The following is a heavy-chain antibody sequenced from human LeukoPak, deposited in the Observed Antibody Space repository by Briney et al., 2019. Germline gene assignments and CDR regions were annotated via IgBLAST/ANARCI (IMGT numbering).Heavy chain of an antibody. Sequence: SETLSLTCTVSGGSISSSSYYWGWIRQPPGKGLEWIGSIYYSGSTYYNPSLKSRVTISVDTSKNQFSLKLSSVTAADTAVYYCARVLEMATITWFDPWGQRTLVTVSS. D-gene: IGHD5-24*01. CDR2: IYYSGST. CDR1: GGSISSSSYY. V-gene: IGHV4-39*01. CDR3: ARVLEMATITWFDP. J-gene: IGHJ5*02.